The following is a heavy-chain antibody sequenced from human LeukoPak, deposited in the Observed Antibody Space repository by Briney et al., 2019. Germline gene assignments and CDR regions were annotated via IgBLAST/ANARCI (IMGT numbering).Heavy chain of an antibody. D-gene: IGHD3-22*01. CDR2: IYYSGST. CDR3: ARASPKWLSQPPPLDY. J-gene: IGHJ4*02. Sequence: SETLSLTCTVSGGSISSYYWRWIRQPPGKGLERIGYIYYSGSTNYNPSLKSRVTISVDTSKNQFSLKLSSVTAADTAVYYCARASPKWLSQPPPLDYWGQGTLVTVSS. CDR1: GGSISSYY. V-gene: IGHV4-59*01.